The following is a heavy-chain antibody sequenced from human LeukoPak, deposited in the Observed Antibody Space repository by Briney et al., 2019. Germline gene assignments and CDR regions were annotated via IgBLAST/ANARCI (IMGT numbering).Heavy chain of an antibody. Sequence: GGSLRLSCAASEFTFSNYAMNWVHQAPGKGLEWVSGISGGGGSTYYADSVKGRFTISRDNSKNTLYLQMDSLRAEDTALYYCAKPVAGSSLGAFDIWGQGTMVTVSS. CDR2: ISGGGGST. V-gene: IGHV3-23*01. J-gene: IGHJ3*02. CDR3: AKPVAGSSLGAFDI. D-gene: IGHD6-19*01. CDR1: EFTFSNYA.